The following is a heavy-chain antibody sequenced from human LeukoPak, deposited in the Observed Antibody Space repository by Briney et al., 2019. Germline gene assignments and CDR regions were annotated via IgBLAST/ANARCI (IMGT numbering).Heavy chain of an antibody. CDR2: INPNSGGT. CDR1: GYTFTGYY. V-gene: IGHV1-2*04. D-gene: IGHD6-13*01. J-gene: IGHJ4*02. CDR3: ARVDLRAAAGHFDY. Sequence: GASVKVSCKASGYTFTGYYMHWVRQAPGQGLEWMGWINPNSGGTNYAQKFQGWVTMTRDTSISTAYMELSRLRSDDTAVYYCARVDLRAAAGHFDYWGQGTLVTVSS.